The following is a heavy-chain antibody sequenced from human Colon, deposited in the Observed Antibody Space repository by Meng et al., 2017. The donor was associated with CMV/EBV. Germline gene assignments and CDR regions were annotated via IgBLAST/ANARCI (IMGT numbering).Heavy chain of an antibody. CDR3: ARGASFGVTAPDS. CDR2: ISSSGKTI. CDR1: GITFSDSY. V-gene: IGHV3-11*04. D-gene: IGHD3-3*01. Sequence: GGSLRLSCVSSGITFSDSYMTWIRQAPGKGLECISFISSSGKTIYYAESVKGRFTISRDNTKNSLYLKMDSLRVEDTAVYYCARGASFGVTAPDSWGQGTLVTVSS. J-gene: IGHJ4*02.